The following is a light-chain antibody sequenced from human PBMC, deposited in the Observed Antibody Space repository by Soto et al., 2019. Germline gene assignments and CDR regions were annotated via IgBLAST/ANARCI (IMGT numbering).Light chain of an antibody. V-gene: IGLV2-8*01. CDR2: DVT. CDR1: SSDVGGHNY. J-gene: IGLJ2*01. Sequence: QSALTQPPSASGSPGQSVTISCTGTSSDVGGHNYVSWYQQHPGKAPKLMIYDVTKRPSGVPDRFSGSKSGNTASLTVSGLQAEDEADYYCSSYAGSDKVVFGGGTQLTVL. CDR3: SSYAGSDKVV.